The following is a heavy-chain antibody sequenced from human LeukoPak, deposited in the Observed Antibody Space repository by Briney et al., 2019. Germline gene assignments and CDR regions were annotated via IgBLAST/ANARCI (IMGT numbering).Heavy chain of an antibody. D-gene: IGHD1-26*01. CDR1: GFTFDDYT. CDR3: ARAPIVGATTFDY. J-gene: IGHJ4*02. V-gene: IGHV3-43*01. Sequence: PGGSLRLSCAASGFTFDDYTMHWVRQAPGKGLEWVSLISWDGGSTYYADSVKGRFTISRDNAKNSLYLQMNSLRAEDTAVYYCARAPIVGATTFDYWGQGTLVTVSS. CDR2: ISWDGGST.